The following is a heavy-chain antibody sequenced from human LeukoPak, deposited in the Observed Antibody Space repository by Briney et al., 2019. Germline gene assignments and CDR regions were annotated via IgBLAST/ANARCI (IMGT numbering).Heavy chain of an antibody. CDR1: GYTLTELS. J-gene: IGHJ3*02. CDR2: FDPEDGET. D-gene: IGHD3-22*01. V-gene: IGHV1-24*01. Sequence: GASVKVSCKVSGYTLTELSMHWVRQAPGEGLGWMGGFDPEDGETIYAQKFQGRVTMTEDTSTDTAYMELSSLRSEDTAVYYCATVLLYDSSGYPATGAFDIWGQGTMVTVSS. CDR3: ATVLLYDSSGYPATGAFDI.